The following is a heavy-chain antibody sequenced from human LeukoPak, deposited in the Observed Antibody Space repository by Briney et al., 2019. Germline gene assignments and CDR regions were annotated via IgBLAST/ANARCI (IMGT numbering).Heavy chain of an antibody. CDR3: AKEYSGYDFDY. J-gene: IGHJ4*02. CDR2: TSGSGGNT. V-gene: IGHV3-23*01. CDR1: GFTLRSYD. Sequence: GGSLILSCAASGFTLRSYDMSWVRRAPGKGLEGVAATSGSGGNTYYAASVKGRFTISRDNSKNTLYLQMNSLRAEDTAVYYCAKEYSGYDFDYWGQGTLVTVSS. D-gene: IGHD5-12*01.